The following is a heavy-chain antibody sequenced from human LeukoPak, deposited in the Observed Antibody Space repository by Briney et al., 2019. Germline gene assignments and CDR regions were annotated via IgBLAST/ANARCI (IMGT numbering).Heavy chain of an antibody. V-gene: IGHV3-23*01. CDR3: ANPMYFYGSGSFDY. CDR1: GFTFSSYA. CDR2: ITGTAVTT. D-gene: IGHD3-10*01. J-gene: IGHJ4*02. Sequence: GGSLRLSCAASGFTFSSYAMSWVRQAPGKRLKWVSAITGTAVTTFYADSVKGRFTISRDNSKNTLYLQMNSLRADDTAVYYCANPMYFYGSGSFDYWGQGTLVTVSS.